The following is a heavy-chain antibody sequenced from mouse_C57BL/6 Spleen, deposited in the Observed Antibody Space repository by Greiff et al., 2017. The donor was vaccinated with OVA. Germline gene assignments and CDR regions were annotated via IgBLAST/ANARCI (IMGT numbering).Heavy chain of an antibody. V-gene: IGHV3-6*01. D-gene: IGHD2-5*01. Sequence: EVQLKESGPGLVKPSQSLSLTCSVTGYSITSGYYWNWIRQFPGNKLEWMGYISYDGSNNYNPSLKNRISITRDTSKNQFFLKLNSVTTEDTATYYCARDSNYTSYAMDYWGQGTSVTVSS. CDR1: GYSITSGYY. CDR3: ARDSNYTSYAMDY. CDR2: ISYDGSN. J-gene: IGHJ4*01.